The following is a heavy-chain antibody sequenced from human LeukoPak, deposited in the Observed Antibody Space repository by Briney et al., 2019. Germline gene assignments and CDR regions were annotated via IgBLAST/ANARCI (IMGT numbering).Heavy chain of an antibody. CDR2: INHSGST. V-gene: IGHV4-34*01. D-gene: IGHD3-10*01. CDR1: GGSFSGYY. Sequence: PSETLSLTCAVYGGSFSGYYWSWLRQPPGKGLEWIGEINHSGSTYYNPSLKSRVTISVDRSKNQFSLKLSSVTAADTAVYYCARGYGSGKYYFDYWGQGTLVTVSS. J-gene: IGHJ4*02. CDR3: ARGYGSGKYYFDY.